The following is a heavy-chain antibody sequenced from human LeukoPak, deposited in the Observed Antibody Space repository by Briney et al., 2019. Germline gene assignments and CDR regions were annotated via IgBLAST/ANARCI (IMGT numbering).Heavy chain of an antibody. CDR3: ATDPGLIHPFYFDY. V-gene: IGHV6-1*01. J-gene: IGHJ4*02. D-gene: IGHD3/OR15-3a*01. CDR2: TYYRSKWYN. CDR1: GDSVSSNSVA. Sequence: SQTLSLTCAISGDSVSSNSVAWNWIRQSPSRGLEWLGRTYYRSKWYNDYAVSVKSRIIINPDTSKNQFSLQLNSVTPEDTAVYYCATDPGLIHPFYFDYWGQGILVTVS.